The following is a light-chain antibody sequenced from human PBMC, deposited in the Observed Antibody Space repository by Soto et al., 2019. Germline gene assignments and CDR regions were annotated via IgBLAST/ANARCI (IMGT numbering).Light chain of an antibody. CDR2: ATS. Sequence: EIVLTQSPGTLSLPPGETATLSCRTSQTISRDDLAWYQQRPGQAPRLLVSATSRRATGIPDRFYGYGSGTDFTLTISSLEPEDFGVYYCYQYYTSPHTFGPGTRVDIK. V-gene: IGKV3-20*01. CDR1: QTISRDD. CDR3: YQYYTSPHT. J-gene: IGKJ3*01.